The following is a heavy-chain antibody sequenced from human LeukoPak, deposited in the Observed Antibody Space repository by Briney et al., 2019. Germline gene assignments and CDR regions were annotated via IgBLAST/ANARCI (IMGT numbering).Heavy chain of an antibody. V-gene: IGHV1-69*13. CDR3: ARAHSYALNWFDP. CDR1: GGTFSSYA. CDR2: IIPIFGTA. Sequence: ASVKVSCKASGGTFSSYAISWVQQAPGQGLEWMGGIIPIFGTANYAQKFQGRVTITADESTSTAYMELSSLRSEDTAVYYCARAHSYALNWFDPWGQGTLVTVSS. D-gene: IGHD5-18*01. J-gene: IGHJ5*02.